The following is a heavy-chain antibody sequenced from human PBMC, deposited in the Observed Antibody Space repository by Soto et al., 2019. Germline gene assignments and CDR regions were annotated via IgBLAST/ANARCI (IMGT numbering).Heavy chain of an antibody. CDR1: GFTFSDYY. Sequence: KSGGSLRLSCTASGFTFSDYYMSWIRQAPGKGLEWISYISSASDYSTYADSVKGRFTISRDNAKNSLYLHLNNVRPDDTALYFCARHDYSNEHWFDTWGLGTAVTVSS. D-gene: IGHD4-4*01. J-gene: IGHJ5*02. V-gene: IGHV3-11*06. CDR2: ISSASDYS. CDR3: ARHDYSNEHWFDT.